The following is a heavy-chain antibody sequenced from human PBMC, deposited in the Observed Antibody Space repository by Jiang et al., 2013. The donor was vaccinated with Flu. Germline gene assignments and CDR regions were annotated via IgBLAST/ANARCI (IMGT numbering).Heavy chain of an antibody. Sequence: GFSLSTTALGVGWDPSAPRKGPGSWLAVIYWNDDKLYSPSLKSRLTITKDTSKNQVVLTLTNMDPVDTATYYCAHRHRGDLYFFDYWGPGNPGHRLL. V-gene: IGHV2-5*01. CDR1: GFSLSTTALG. CDR3: AHRHRGDLYFFDY. J-gene: IGHJ4*02. D-gene: IGHD4-17*01. CDR2: IYWNDDK.